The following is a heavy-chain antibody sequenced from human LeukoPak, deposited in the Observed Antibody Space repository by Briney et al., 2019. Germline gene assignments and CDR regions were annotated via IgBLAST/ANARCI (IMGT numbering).Heavy chain of an antibody. CDR2: ISYDGSNK. D-gene: IGHD3-16*01. CDR3: ATWGGTPYFQH. J-gene: IGHJ1*01. CDR1: GFTFSSYA. V-gene: IGHV3-30*14. Sequence: GGSLSLSCAASGFTFSSYAMHWVRQAPGKGLEWVAVISYDGSNKYYADSVKGRFTISRDNSKNTLYLQMNSLRAEDTAVYYCATWGGTPYFQHWGQGTLVTVSS.